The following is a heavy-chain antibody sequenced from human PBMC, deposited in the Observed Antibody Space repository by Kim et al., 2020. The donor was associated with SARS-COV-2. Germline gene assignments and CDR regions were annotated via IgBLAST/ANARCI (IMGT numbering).Heavy chain of an antibody. V-gene: IGHV4-31*03. CDR3: ARGGIWFGDRSMDV. D-gene: IGHD3-10*01. Sequence: SETLSLTCTVSGGSISSGGYYWSWIRQHQGKGLEWIGYIYYSGSTYYNPSLKSRVTISVDTSKNQFSLKLSSVTAADTAVYYCARGGIWFGDRSMDVWGQGTTVTVSS. CDR1: GGSISSGGYY. CDR2: IYYSGST. J-gene: IGHJ6*02.